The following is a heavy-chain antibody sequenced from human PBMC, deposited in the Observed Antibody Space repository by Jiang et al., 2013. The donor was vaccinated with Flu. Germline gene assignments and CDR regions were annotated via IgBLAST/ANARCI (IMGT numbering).Heavy chain of an antibody. CDR3: VRDAGNGLDY. V-gene: IGHV3-7*03. Sequence: LLESGGGLVQPGGSLRLSCAASGFTLSSYWMIWVRLAPGKGLEWVANIKQDGSEKYYVDSVKGRFTISRDNPKNSLYLQMNSLRAEDTAVYYCVRDAGNGLDYWGQGTLVTVS. CDR1: GFTLSSYW. CDR2: IKQDGSEK. D-gene: IGHD2-8*01. J-gene: IGHJ4*02.